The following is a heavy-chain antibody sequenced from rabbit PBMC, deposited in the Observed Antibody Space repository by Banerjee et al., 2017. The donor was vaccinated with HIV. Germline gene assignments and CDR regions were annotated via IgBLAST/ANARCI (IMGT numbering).Heavy chain of an antibody. Sequence: QEQLVESGGGLVQPEGSLTLTCTASGFTISSSYWICWVRQAPGKGLEWINCMNIGSSGVTRYASWAKGRFTISKTSSTTVTLQMTSLTAADTATYFCARWAAGTSGDSVAFDPWGPGTLVTVS. CDR2: MNIGSSGVT. J-gene: IGHJ2*01. D-gene: IGHD8-1*01. CDR1: GFTISSSYW. V-gene: IGHV1S45*01. CDR3: ARWAAGTSGDSVAFDP.